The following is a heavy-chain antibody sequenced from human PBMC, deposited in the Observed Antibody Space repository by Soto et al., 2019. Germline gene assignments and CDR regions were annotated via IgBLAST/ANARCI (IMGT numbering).Heavy chain of an antibody. V-gene: IGHV4-59*08. J-gene: IGHJ5*02. CDR3: ARSGGNNWFDP. CDR1: GGSIGTYY. CDR2: IYYSGST. Sequence: SETLSLTCTVSGGSIGTYYWSWIRRPPGKGLEWIGYIYYSGSTNYNPSLKTRVAMLLDTSKKQFSLKLSSVTATDTAIYFCARSGGNNWFDPWGQGTLVTVSS. D-gene: IGHD2-15*01.